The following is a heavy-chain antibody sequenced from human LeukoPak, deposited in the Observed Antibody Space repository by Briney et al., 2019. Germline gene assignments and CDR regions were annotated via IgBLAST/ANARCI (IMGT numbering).Heavy chain of an antibody. CDR3: ARDPNYYDSSGTDYFDY. V-gene: IGHV1-69*13. Sequence: ASVKVSCKASGGTFSSYAISWVRQAPGQGLEWMGGIIPIFGTANYAQKFQGRVTITADESTSTAYMELSSLRAEDTAVYYCARDPNYYDSSGTDYFDYWGQGTLVTVSS. D-gene: IGHD3-22*01. CDR1: GGTFSSYA. CDR2: IIPIFGTA. J-gene: IGHJ4*02.